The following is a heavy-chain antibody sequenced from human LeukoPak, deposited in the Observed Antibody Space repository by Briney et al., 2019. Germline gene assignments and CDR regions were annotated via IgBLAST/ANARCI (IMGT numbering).Heavy chain of an antibody. J-gene: IGHJ4*02. D-gene: IGHD3-22*01. CDR1: GGSISSNSYY. CDR3: ARRGYGSSGYYYAY. CDR2: IYYSGST. Sequence: SETLSLTCTVSGGSISSNSYYWAWIRQPPGKGLEWIGSIYYSGSTYYNPSLKSRVTISVDTSKNQFSLKLSSVTAADTAVYYCARRGYGSSGYYYAYWGQGTLVTVSS. V-gene: IGHV4-39*01.